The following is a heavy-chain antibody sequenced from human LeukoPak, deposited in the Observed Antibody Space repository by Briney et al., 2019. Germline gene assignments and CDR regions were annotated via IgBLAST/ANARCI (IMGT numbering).Heavy chain of an antibody. J-gene: IGHJ3*02. CDR1: GGSISSYY. CDR3: AAYCSSTSCHRGAFDI. D-gene: IGHD2-2*02. CDR2: IYYSGST. V-gene: IGHV4-59*01. Sequence: PSETLSLTCTVSGGSISSYYWSWIRQPPGKGLEWIGYIYYSGSTNYSPSLKSRVTISVDTSKNQFSLKLSSVTAADTAVYYCAAYCSSTSCHRGAFDIWGQGTMVTVSS.